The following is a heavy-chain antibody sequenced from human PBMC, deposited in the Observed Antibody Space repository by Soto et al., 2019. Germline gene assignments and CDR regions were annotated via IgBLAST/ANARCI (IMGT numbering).Heavy chain of an antibody. Sequence: QVQLVQSGPEVKEPGASVKVSCKASGYTFTSYGITWVRQAAGQGPEWMGWISPNNGNTNYAQKLQGRVTLTTDTSTSTAYMELRSLRSDDAAVYYYTRKPGGAAIDYWGQGTLVSVSS. CDR1: GYTFTSYG. J-gene: IGHJ4*02. V-gene: IGHV1-18*01. CDR2: ISPNNGNT. CDR3: TRKPGGAAIDY. D-gene: IGHD2-15*01.